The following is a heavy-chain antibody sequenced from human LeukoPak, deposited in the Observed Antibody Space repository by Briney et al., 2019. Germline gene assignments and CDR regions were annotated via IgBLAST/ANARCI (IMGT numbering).Heavy chain of an antibody. V-gene: IGHV4-31*03. D-gene: IGHD1-26*01. CDR1: GGSINSGGYY. CDR3: AREREGGCYFDY. Sequence: PSETLSLTCTVSGGSINSGGYYWSWIRQHPGKGLEWIGYIYYSGNTFHNPSLESRVTISVDTSKNQLSLKLTSVTAADTAVYYCAREREGGCYFDYWGPGALVTVSS. CDR2: IYYSGNT. J-gene: IGHJ4*02.